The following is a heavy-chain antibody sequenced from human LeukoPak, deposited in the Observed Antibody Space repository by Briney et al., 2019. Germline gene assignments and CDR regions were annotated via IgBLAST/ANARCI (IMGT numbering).Heavy chain of an antibody. CDR1: GGSISSYY. CDR2: IYYSGST. CDR3: ARDLLGYCSGGSCFYGMDV. D-gene: IGHD2-15*01. Sequence: SETLSLTCTVSGGSISSYYWSWIRQPPGKGLEWIGYIYYSGSTNYNPSLESRVTISVDTSKNQFSLKLSSVTAADTAVYYCARDLLGYCSGGSCFYGMDVWGQGTTVTVSS. V-gene: IGHV4-59*12. J-gene: IGHJ6*02.